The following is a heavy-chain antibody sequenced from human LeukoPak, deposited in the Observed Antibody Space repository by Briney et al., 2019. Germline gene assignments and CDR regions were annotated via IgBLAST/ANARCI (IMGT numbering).Heavy chain of an antibody. Sequence: GGSLRLSRAASGFTFSSYSMNWVRQAPGKGLEWVSYISNSSSTIYYADSVKGRFTISRDNAKNSLYLQMNSLRAEDTAVYYCARDHDSSSCPYFDYWGQGTLVTVSS. CDR1: GFTFSSYS. V-gene: IGHV3-48*01. D-gene: IGHD6-13*01. CDR2: ISNSSSTI. J-gene: IGHJ4*02. CDR3: ARDHDSSSCPYFDY.